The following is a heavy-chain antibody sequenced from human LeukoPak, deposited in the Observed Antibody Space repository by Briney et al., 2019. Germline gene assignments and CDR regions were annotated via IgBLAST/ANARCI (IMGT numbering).Heavy chain of an antibody. D-gene: IGHD3-22*01. V-gene: IGHV3-74*01. CDR2: INTDGSST. Sequence: PGGSLRLSCAASGFTFSSYWMHWVRQAPGKGLLWVSRINTDGSSTTYAESVKGRFTISRDNAKNTLYLQMNILRAEDTAVYYCARDLTKYYYDSSGYSLDYWGQGTLVTVSS. CDR3: ARDLTKYYYDSSGYSLDY. CDR1: GFTFSSYW. J-gene: IGHJ4*02.